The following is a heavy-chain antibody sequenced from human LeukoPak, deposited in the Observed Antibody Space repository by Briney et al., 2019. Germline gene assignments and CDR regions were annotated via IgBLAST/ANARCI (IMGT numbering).Heavy chain of an antibody. D-gene: IGHD2-2*01. J-gene: IGHJ2*01. CDR1: GFIFSDFE. V-gene: IGHV3-48*03. CDR3: ARTPGPTKYFDL. CDR2: ISSSGGTI. Sequence: PGGSLRLSCVVSGFIFSDFEMNWVRQVPGKGLEWVSYISSSGGTIFYADSVKGRFTISRDNVKDSLFLQMNSLRAEDTALYYCARTPGPTKYFDLWGRGTLVTVSS.